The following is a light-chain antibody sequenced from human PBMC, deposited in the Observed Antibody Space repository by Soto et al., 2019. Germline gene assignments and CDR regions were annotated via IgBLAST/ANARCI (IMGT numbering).Light chain of an antibody. J-gene: IGLJ3*02. CDR3: CSYAGSSTWV. CDR1: SSDVGSYNL. CDR2: EGS. V-gene: IGLV2-23*01. Sequence: QSALTQPASVSGSPGQSITISCTGTSSDVGSYNLVSWYQQHPGKAPKLMICEGSERPSGVSNRFSGSKSGNTASLTISWLQAEDEADYYCCSYAGSSTWVFGGGTQLTVL.